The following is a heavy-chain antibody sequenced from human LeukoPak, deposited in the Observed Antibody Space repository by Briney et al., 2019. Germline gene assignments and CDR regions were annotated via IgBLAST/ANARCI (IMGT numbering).Heavy chain of an antibody. CDR2: INHSGRS. J-gene: IGHJ4*02. CDR3: ARGGSTPMVFRY. V-gene: IGHV4-34*01. D-gene: IGHD5-18*01. Sequence: SETLSLTCAVYGGSFSDYYWSWIRQPPGKGPQWIGEINHSGRSNYNPSLKSRVTISVDTSKNQFSLKLSSVTAADTAVYYCARGGSTPMVFRYWGQGTLVTVSS. CDR1: GGSFSDYY.